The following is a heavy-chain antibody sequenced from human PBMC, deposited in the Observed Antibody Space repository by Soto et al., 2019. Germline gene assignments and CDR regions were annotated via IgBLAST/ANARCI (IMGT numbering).Heavy chain of an antibody. V-gene: IGHV6-1*01. Sequence: SQTLSLTCAISGDSVSSNSAAWNWIRQSPSRGLEWLGRTYYRSKWYNDYAVSVKSRITINPDTSKNQFSLQLNSVTPEDMAVYYCAREVYGSGSYYRSFDYWGQGTLVTVSS. CDR2: TYYRSKWYN. CDR1: GDSVSSNSAA. J-gene: IGHJ4*02. CDR3: AREVYGSGSYYRSFDY. D-gene: IGHD3-10*01.